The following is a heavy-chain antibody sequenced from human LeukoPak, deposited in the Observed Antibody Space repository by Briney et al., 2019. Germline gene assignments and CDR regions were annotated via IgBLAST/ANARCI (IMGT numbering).Heavy chain of an antibody. V-gene: IGHV4-38-2*02. CDR3: TRVPQAPQGFDY. Sequence: SETLSLTCTVSGYSISGGYYWGWIRQPPGKGLEWIGSIYHSGSTYYNPSLKSRVTISVDTSKNQFSLKLSSVTAADTAVYYCTRVPQAPQGFDYWGQGTLVTVSS. CDR2: IYHSGST. J-gene: IGHJ4*02. CDR1: GYSISGGYY.